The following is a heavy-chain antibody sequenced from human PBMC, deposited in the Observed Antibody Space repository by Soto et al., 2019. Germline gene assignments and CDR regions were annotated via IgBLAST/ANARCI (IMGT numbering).Heavy chain of an antibody. Sequence: QVQLQESGPGLVKPSQTLSLTCTVSGGSVSSADYYWSWIRQHPGKGLEWNGYSYYSGSTYYNTCLKSLVTISVDTCKDLSSLRLSSVTAADTAVYYCAVDTSGKGDYDHVMEVWGQGITVTVSS. CDR3: AVDTSGKGDYDHVMEV. CDR1: GGSVSSADYY. D-gene: IGHD3-22*01. CDR2: SYYSGST. J-gene: IGHJ6*02. V-gene: IGHV4-31*01.